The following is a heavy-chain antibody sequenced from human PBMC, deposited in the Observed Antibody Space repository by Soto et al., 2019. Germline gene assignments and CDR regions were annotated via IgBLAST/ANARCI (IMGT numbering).Heavy chain of an antibody. J-gene: IGHJ4*02. CDR1: GFTFSSYA. CDR3: AKVYDFWSGYYETLDY. V-gene: IGHV3-23*01. D-gene: IGHD3-3*01. CDR2: ISGSGGST. Sequence: GGSLRLSCAASGFTFSSYAMSWVRQAPGKGLEWVSAISGSGGSTYYADSVKGRFTISRDNSKNTLYLQMNSLRAEDTAVYYCAKVYDFWSGYYETLDYWGQGTLVTVSS.